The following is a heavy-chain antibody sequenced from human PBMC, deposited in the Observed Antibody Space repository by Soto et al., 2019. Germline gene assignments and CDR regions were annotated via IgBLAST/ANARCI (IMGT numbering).Heavy chain of an antibody. CDR2: IIPIFARA. D-gene: IGHD4-4*01. CDR3: ARAERPAPEAGVTTFYYFGLDV. J-gene: IGHJ6*02. V-gene: IGHV1-69*01. Sequence: QVQLVQSGAEVNKPGSSVKVSCKASVGTFSRYAISWVRQAPGQGLEWMGGIIPIFARANYAQKFQGRVTITADESTSTAYMELSSLRSEDTAVYYCARAERPAPEAGVTTFYYFGLDVWGQGTTVPVSS. CDR1: VGTFSRYA.